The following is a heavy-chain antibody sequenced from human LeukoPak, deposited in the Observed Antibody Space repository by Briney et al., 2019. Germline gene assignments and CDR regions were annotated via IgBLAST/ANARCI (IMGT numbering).Heavy chain of an antibody. CDR3: ARDRNDRGAFDI. J-gene: IGHJ3*02. D-gene: IGHD6-25*01. V-gene: IGHV1-69*13. Sequence: SVKVTCKASGYTFTGYHMHWVRQAPGQGLEWMGGIIPIFGTANYAQKFQGRVTITADESTSTAYMELSSLRSEDTAVYYCARDRNDRGAFDIWGQGTMVTVSS. CDR1: GYTFTGYH. CDR2: IIPIFGTA.